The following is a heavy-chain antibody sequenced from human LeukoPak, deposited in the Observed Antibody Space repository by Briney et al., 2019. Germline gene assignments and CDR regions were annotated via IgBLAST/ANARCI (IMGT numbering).Heavy chain of an antibody. D-gene: IGHD2-21*02. J-gene: IGHJ5*02. V-gene: IGHV3-23*01. CDR1: GFTFSSYA. CDR3: AKSIVVVTAKGDWFDP. CDR2: ISGNGGST. Sequence: PGGSLRLSCVASGFTFSSYATSWVRQAPGKGLEWVSTISGNGGSTYYADSVKGRFTISRDNSKNTLYLEMNSLRAEDTAVYSCAKSIVVVTAKGDWFDPWAREPWSPSPQ.